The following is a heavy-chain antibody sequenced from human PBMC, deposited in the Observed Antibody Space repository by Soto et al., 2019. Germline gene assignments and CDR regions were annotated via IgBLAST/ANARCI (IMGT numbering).Heavy chain of an antibody. D-gene: IGHD3-3*01. Sequence: EVQLLESGGGLVQPGGSLRLSCAASGFTFSSYAMSWVRQAPGKGLEWVSAISGSGGSTYYADSVKGRFTISRDNSKNTLYLQMNSLRAEDTAVYYCAKVTLDFWSGYYPPRPYFDYWGQGTLVTVSS. CDR1: GFTFSSYA. J-gene: IGHJ4*02. CDR2: ISGSGGST. CDR3: AKVTLDFWSGYYPPRPYFDY. V-gene: IGHV3-23*01.